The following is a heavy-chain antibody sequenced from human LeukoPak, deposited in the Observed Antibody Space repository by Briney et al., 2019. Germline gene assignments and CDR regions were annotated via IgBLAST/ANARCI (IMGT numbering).Heavy chain of an antibody. J-gene: IGHJ6*02. CDR3: ARRRATYYYYYGMDV. CDR1: GGSISSYY. CDR2: IYYSGST. V-gene: IGHV4-59*08. Sequence: SETLSLTCTVSGGSISSYYWSWIRQPPRKGLEWIGYIYYSGSTNYNPSLKSRVTISVDTSKNQFSLKLSSVTAADTAVYYCARRRATYYYYYGMDVWGQGTTVTVSS.